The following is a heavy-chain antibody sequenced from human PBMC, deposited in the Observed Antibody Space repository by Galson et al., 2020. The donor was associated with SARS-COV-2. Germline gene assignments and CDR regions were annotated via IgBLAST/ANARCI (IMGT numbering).Heavy chain of an antibody. J-gene: IGHJ4*02. CDR1: GFNFGDYY. CDR3: VRGYTSVDY. D-gene: IGHD5-18*01. V-gene: IGHV3-11*01. Sequence: GGSLRLSCSVSGFNFGDYYMSWIRQAPGKGPQWMSYISGDGTFIYYSDSVRGRFTISRDNLKNSVYLQMNNLRPEDTALYYCVRGYTSVDYWGQGTQVTVSS. CDR2: ISGDGTFI.